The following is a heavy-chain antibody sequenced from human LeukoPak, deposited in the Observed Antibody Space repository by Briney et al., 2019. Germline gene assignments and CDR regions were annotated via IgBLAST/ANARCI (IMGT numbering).Heavy chain of an antibody. V-gene: IGHV3-30*04. CDR2: ISYDGSNK. CDR3: AAAATWDPQYDY. CDR1: GFTFSSYA. D-gene: IGHD6-13*01. J-gene: IGHJ4*02. Sequence: GRSLRLSCAASGFTFSSYAMHWVRQAPGKGLEWVAVISYDGSNKYYADSVKGRFTISRDNSKNTLYLQMNSLRAEDTAVYYCAAAATWDPQYDYWGQGTLVTVSS.